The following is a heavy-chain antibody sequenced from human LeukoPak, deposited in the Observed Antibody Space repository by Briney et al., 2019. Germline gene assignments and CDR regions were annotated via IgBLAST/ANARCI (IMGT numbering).Heavy chain of an antibody. V-gene: IGHV1-8*03. Sequence: GASVKVSCRASGYTFTSYDINWVRQATGQGLEWMGWMNPNSGNTGYAQKFQGRVTITRDTSISTAYMELSSLRSEDTAVYYCARDYGGNSGWFDPWGQGTLVTVSS. CDR1: GYTFTSYD. CDR3: ARDYGGNSGWFDP. J-gene: IGHJ5*02. D-gene: IGHD4-23*01. CDR2: MNPNSGNT.